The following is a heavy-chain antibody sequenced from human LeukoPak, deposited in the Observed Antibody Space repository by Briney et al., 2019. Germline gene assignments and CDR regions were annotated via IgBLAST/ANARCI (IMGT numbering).Heavy chain of an antibody. D-gene: IGHD5-12*01. CDR1: GFIFSQYS. V-gene: IGHV3-48*01. CDR3: ARDAGNSGYGCDL. CDR2: IRSTGDT. Sequence: GGSLRLSCAASGFIFSQYSINWVRQAPGKGLEWVSHIRSTGDTFYADSVKGRFTISRDNARNSLYLQMNSLRAEDTAMHYCARDAGNSGYGCDLWGQGTLVTVSS. J-gene: IGHJ5*02.